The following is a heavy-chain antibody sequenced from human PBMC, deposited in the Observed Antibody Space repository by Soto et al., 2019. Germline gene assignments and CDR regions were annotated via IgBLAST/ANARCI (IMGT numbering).Heavy chain of an antibody. D-gene: IGHD1-1*01. CDR2: ISYDGSNK. CDR3: ARPLWRDEYNLGYFDL. CDR1: GFTFSSYA. J-gene: IGHJ2*01. Sequence: QVQLVESGGGVVQPGRSLRLSCAASGFTFSSYAMHWVRQAPGKGLEWVAVISYDGSNKYYADSVKGRFTISRDNSKNTLSLQMNSLRAEDTAVYYCARPLWRDEYNLGYFDLWGRGTLVTVSS. V-gene: IGHV3-30-3*01.